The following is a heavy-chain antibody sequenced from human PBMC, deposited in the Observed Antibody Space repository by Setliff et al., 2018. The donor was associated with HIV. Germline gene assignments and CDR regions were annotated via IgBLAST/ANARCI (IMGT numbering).Heavy chain of an antibody. J-gene: IGHJ6*03. V-gene: IGHV3-11*04. CDR2: IGSSGSPI. D-gene: IGHD2-21*02. CDR1: EFTVRSNY. Sequence: GGSLRLSCEASEFTVRSNYMSWVRQSPGKGPEWVSYIGSSGSPIYYADSVKGRFTISRDNAKNSLFLQMNSLRAEETAVYYCARLRGGNSQSIFNYYYYLDVWGKGTTVTVS. CDR3: ARLRGGNSQSIFNYYYYLDV.